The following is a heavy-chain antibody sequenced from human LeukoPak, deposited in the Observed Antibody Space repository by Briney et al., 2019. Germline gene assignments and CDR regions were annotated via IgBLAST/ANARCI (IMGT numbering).Heavy chain of an antibody. CDR1: GGTFSSYA. J-gene: IGHJ5*02. CDR2: IIPIFGTA. Sequence: ASVKVSCKASGGTFSSYAISWVRQAPGQGLEWMGGIIPIFGTANYAQKFQGRVTITADKSTSTAYMELRSLRSEDTAVYYCARATVTTFNWFDPWGQGTVVTVSS. CDR3: ARATVTTFNWFDP. D-gene: IGHD4-17*01. V-gene: IGHV1-69*06.